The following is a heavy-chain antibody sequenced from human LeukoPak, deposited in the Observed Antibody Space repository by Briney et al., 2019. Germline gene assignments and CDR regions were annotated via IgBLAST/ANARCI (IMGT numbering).Heavy chain of an antibody. D-gene: IGHD1-26*01. J-gene: IGHJ4*02. Sequence: SETLSLTCTVSGGSISSYYWSWIRQPPGKGLEWIGSIYYSGSTYYNPSLKSRVTISVDTSKNQFSLKLSSVTAADTAVYYCARHGGLGVTENYYFDYWGQGTLVTVSS. V-gene: IGHV4-59*05. CDR3: ARHGGLGVTENYYFDY. CDR2: IYYSGST. CDR1: GGSISSYY.